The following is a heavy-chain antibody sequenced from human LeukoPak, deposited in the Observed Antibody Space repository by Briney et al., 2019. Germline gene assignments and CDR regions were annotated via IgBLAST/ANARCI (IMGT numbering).Heavy chain of an antibody. CDR3: ASAPTPATYLDY. Sequence: GGSLRPSCVASGFTFSSYAMNWVRQAPGKGLEWVAVISYDGSNKYYADSVKGRLTISRDNSKNTLYLQMNSLRAEDTAVYYCASAPTPATYLDYWGQGTLVTVSS. J-gene: IGHJ4*02. CDR2: ISYDGSNK. V-gene: IGHV3-30-3*01. CDR1: GFTFSSYA.